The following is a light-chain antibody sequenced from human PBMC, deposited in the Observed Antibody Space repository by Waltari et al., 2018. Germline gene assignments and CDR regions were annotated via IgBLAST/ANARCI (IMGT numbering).Light chain of an antibody. Sequence: QSALTQPPSASGSPGQPVTISCTGTTSDVGGYNYVPWYQQHPSKAPKLMIYEVSQRPSGVPDRFSGSKSGNTASLTVSGLQAEDEADYYCSSYAGSVWVFGGGTKLTVL. J-gene: IGLJ3*02. CDR3: SSYAGSVWV. CDR2: EVS. CDR1: TSDVGGYNY. V-gene: IGLV2-8*01.